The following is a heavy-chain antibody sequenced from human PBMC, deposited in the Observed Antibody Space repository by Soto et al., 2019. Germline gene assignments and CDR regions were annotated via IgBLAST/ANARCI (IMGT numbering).Heavy chain of an antibody. CDR3: VRDSNWSYDY. D-gene: IGHD4-4*01. CDR1: GFTFSSYS. CDR2: ISSSGTYI. V-gene: IGHV3-21*06. J-gene: IGHJ4*02. Sequence: PGGSLRLSCTASGFTFSSYSMNWVRQAPGKGLGWVSSISSSGTYIYYADSVKGRFTISRDNARNTLYLQMNSLRDEDTAMYYCVRDSNWSYDYWGQGILVTVSS.